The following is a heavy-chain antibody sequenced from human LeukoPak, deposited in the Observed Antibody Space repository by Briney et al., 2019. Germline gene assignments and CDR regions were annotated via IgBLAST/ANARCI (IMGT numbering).Heavy chain of an antibody. V-gene: IGHV4-4*07. J-gene: IGHJ6*02. Sequence: PSETLSLTCTVSGGSISSYCWSWIRQPAGKGLEWIGRIYTSGSTNYNPSLKSRVTMSADTSKNQFSLKLSSVTAADTAVYYCARESPYCSGGSCQNYYYGMDVWGQGTTVTVSS. D-gene: IGHD2-15*01. CDR3: ARESPYCSGGSCQNYYYGMDV. CDR2: IYTSGST. CDR1: GGSISSYC.